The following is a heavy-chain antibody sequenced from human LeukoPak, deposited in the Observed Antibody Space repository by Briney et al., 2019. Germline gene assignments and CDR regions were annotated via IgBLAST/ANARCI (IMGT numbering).Heavy chain of an antibody. V-gene: IGHV3-30-3*01. CDR1: GFTFSSYA. Sequence: GGSLRLSCAASGFTFSSYAMHWVRQAPGKGLEWVGVISYDGSNKYYADSVKGRFTISRDNSKNTLYLQMNSLRAEDTAVYYCARDKLWFGELFKGDWFDPWGQGTLVTVSS. J-gene: IGHJ5*02. D-gene: IGHD3-10*01. CDR3: ARDKLWFGELFKGDWFDP. CDR2: ISYDGSNK.